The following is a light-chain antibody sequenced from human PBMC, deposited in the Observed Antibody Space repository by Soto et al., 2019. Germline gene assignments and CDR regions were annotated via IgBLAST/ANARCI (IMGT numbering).Light chain of an antibody. Sequence: DIQMTQSPSSLSASVGDRVTITCQASHDISNYLNWYQQKPGKAPKLLIYDASNLETGVPSRFSGSGSGTDFTFTISSLQPDDIATYYCQQYDNLPLTFCGGTKVQIK. V-gene: IGKV1-33*01. CDR1: HDISNY. J-gene: IGKJ4*01. CDR3: QQYDNLPLT. CDR2: DAS.